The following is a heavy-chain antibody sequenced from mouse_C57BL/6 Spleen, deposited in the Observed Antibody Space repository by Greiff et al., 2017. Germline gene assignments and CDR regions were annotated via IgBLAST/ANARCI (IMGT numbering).Heavy chain of an antibody. J-gene: IGHJ1*03. CDR3: ARFLDGNQWYFDV. D-gene: IGHD2-1*01. CDR2: IYPGSGST. Sequence: VQLQQPGAELVKPGASVKMSCKASGYTFTSYWITWVKQRPGQGLEWIGDIYPGSGSTNYNEKFKSKATLTVDTSSSTAYMQLSSLTSEDSAVXYCARFLDGNQWYFDVWGTGTTVTVSS. V-gene: IGHV1-55*01. CDR1: GYTFTSYW.